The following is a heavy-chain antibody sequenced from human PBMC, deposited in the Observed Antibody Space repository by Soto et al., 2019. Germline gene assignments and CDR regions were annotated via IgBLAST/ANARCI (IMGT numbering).Heavy chain of an antibody. CDR2: IYPGDSDT. J-gene: IGHJ4*02. CDR3: AIPSTSGSYLRFDY. CDR1: GYSFSSYW. Sequence: PGESLKISCKGSGYSFSSYWIGWVRQMPGKGLEWMGIIYPGDSDTRYSPSFQGQVTITADKSTSTAYLQWSSLKASDTAMYYCAIPSTSGSYLRFDYWGQGTLVTVSS. V-gene: IGHV5-51*01. D-gene: IGHD1-26*01.